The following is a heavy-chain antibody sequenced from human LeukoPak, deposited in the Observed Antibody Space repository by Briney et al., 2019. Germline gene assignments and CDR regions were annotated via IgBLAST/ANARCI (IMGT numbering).Heavy chain of an antibody. CDR2: INPNSGGT. CDR3: ARSSKLTTYYYGMDV. V-gene: IGHV1-2*04. D-gene: IGHD1-14*01. J-gene: IGHJ6*02. Sequence: ASVKVSCKASGYTFTGYYMHWVRQAPGQGLEWMGWINPNSGGTNYAQKFQGWVTMTRDTSISTAYMELSRLRSDDTAVYYCARSSKLTTYYYGMDVWGQGTTVTVSS. CDR1: GYTFTGYY.